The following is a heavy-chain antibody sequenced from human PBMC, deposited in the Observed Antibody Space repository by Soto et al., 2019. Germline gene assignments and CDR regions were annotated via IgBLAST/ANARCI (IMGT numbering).Heavy chain of an antibody. CDR2: IKNKTDGGTT. CDR1: GFTFSNPW. CDR3: TTAPTLNEFPWFGEPRAQNYYSYGMDV. D-gene: IGHD3-10*01. J-gene: IGHJ6*01. V-gene: IGHV3-15*01. Sequence: GGSLRLSCAASGFTFSNPWMDWVRQAPGKGLEWVGRIKNKTDGGTTEYAAPVKGRFTISRDDSKNTLYLQMNSLKTEDTAVYYCTTAPTLNEFPWFGEPRAQNYYSYGMDVWGQGTTVTVSS.